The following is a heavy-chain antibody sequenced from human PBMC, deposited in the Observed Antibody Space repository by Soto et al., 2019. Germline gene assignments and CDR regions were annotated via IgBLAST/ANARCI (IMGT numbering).Heavy chain of an antibody. V-gene: IGHV1-2*04. CDR2: INPNSGGT. CDR1: GYTFTGYY. Sequence: QVQLVQSGAEVKKPGASVKVSCKASGYTFTGYYMHWVRQAPGQGLEWMGWINPNSGGTNYAQKFQGWVTMTRDTSTSTAYMELSRLRSDDTAVYYCARHSSSQGGNYYYGMDVWGQGTTVTVSS. D-gene: IGHD6-6*01. CDR3: ARHSSSQGGNYYYGMDV. J-gene: IGHJ6*02.